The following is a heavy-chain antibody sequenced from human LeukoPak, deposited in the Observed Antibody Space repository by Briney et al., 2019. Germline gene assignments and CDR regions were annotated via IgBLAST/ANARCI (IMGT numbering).Heavy chain of an antibody. CDR1: GYTFTGYY. J-gene: IGHJ4*02. CDR2: INPNSGGT. Sequence: ASVKVSCKASGYTFTGYYMHWVRQAPGQGLEWMGWINPNSGGTNYAQKLQGRVTMTTDTSTSTAYMGLRSLRSDDTAVYYCARIYYDRGYFDYWGQGTLVTVSS. D-gene: IGHD3-22*01. V-gene: IGHV1-2*02. CDR3: ARIYYDRGYFDY.